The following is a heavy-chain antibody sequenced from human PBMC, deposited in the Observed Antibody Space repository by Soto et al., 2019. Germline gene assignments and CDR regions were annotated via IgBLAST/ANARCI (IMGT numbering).Heavy chain of an antibody. Sequence: ASVKVSCKASGYTFTGHYIHWVRQAPEQGPEWMGEIGPESGATRYAQKFQGRVTMTRDTSITTVYMELKSLSPDDTAVYYCGRGRSGQIVVFYWGQGTPVTVS. V-gene: IGHV1-2*02. CDR2: IGPESGAT. CDR1: GYTFTGHY. D-gene: IGHD1-26*01. J-gene: IGHJ4*02. CDR3: GRGRSGQIVVFY.